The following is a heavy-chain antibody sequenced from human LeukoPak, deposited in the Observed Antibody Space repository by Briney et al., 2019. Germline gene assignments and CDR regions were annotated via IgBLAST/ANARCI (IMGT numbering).Heavy chain of an antibody. V-gene: IGHV3-30*18. CDR2: ISYDGSNK. Sequence: GGSLRLSCAASGFTFSSYEMNWVRQAPGKGLEWVAVISYDGSNKYYADSVKGRFTISRDNSKNTLYLQMNSLRAEDTAVYYCAKGVPYSSSWGAHLDYWGQGTLVTVSS. CDR1: GFTFSSYE. J-gene: IGHJ4*02. D-gene: IGHD6-13*01. CDR3: AKGVPYSSSWGAHLDY.